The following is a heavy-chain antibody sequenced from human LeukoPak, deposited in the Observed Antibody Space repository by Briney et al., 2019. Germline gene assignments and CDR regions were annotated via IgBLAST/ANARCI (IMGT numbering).Heavy chain of an antibody. CDR3: AREYCSSSSCFHYSYYYFMDV. CDR2: IYTSGST. CDR1: GASISSSDYY. D-gene: IGHD2-2*01. V-gene: IGHV4-61*02. Sequence: PSQTLSLTCTVSGASISSSDYYWTWIRQPAGKGLEWIGRIYTSGSTNYNPSLESRVTMSVDTSKNQFSLKLTSVTAADTAVYYCAREYCSSSSCFHYSYYYFMDVWGKGTKVTVSS. J-gene: IGHJ6*04.